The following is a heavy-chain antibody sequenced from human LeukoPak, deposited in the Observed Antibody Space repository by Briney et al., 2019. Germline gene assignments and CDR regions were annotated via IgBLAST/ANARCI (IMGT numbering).Heavy chain of an antibody. CDR1: GFTFSRSS. J-gene: IGHJ4*02. CDR2: IDRDSSIT. D-gene: IGHD6-19*01. Sequence: GGSLRLSCAASGFTFSRSSMNWVRPAPGKGLEWVSFIDRDSSITYYADSVRGRFIISRDNARNSLFLQMNSLRAEDTAVYFCATYDSGWYLTYWGQGTLVTVSS. V-gene: IGHV3-48*01. CDR3: ATYDSGWYLTY.